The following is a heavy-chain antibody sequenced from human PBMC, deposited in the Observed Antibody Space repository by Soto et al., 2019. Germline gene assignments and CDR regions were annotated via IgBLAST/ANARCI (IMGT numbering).Heavy chain of an antibody. CDR3: ARDNSYSSGPFYYYYGMDV. CDR1: GYTFTSYG. CDR2: ISAYNGKT. D-gene: IGHD6-19*01. J-gene: IGHJ6*02. Sequence: ASVKVSCKASGYTFTSYGISWVRQAPGQGLEWMGWISAYNGKTNYAQKLQGRVTMTRDTSTSTVYMELSSLRSEDTAVYYCARDNSYSSGPFYYYYGMDVWGQGTTVTVSS. V-gene: IGHV1-18*01.